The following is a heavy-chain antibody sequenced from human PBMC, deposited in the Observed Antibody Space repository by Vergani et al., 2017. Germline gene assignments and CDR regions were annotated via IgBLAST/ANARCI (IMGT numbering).Heavy chain of an antibody. CDR3: ARDAYVLRYFDWLLPFDY. J-gene: IGHJ4*02. CDR1: GFTFSSYS. CDR2: ISSSSSTI. D-gene: IGHD3-9*01. Sequence: EVQLVESGGGLVQPGGSLRLSCAASGFTFSSYSMNWVRQAPGKGLEWVSYISSSSSTIYYADSVKGRFTISRDNAKNSLYLQMNSLRAEDTAVYYCARDAYVLRYFDWLLPFDYWGQGTLVTVSS. V-gene: IGHV3-48*04.